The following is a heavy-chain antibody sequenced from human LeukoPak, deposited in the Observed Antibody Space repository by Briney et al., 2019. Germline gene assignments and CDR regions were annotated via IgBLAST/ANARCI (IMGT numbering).Heavy chain of an antibody. V-gene: IGHV3-21*01. CDR3: ARNYDYVWGSYRYAVGFDY. J-gene: IGHJ4*02. Sequence: AGGSLRLSCAASGFTFSSYSMNWVRQAPGKGLEWVSSISSSSSYIYYADSVKGRFTISRDNAKNSLYLQMNSLRAEDTAVYYCARNYDYVWGSYRYAVGFDYWGQGTLVTVSS. CDR2: ISSSSSYI. D-gene: IGHD3-16*02. CDR1: GFTFSSYS.